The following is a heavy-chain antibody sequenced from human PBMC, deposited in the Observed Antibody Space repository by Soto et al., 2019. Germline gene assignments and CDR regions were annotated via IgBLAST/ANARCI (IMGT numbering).Heavy chain of an antibody. CDR1: GGTSSSYA. V-gene: IGHV1-69*13. Sequence: GASVKVSCKASGGTSSSYAISWVRQAPGQGLEWMGGIIPIFGTANYAQKFQGRVTITADASTGTAYMELSSLRSEDTAVYYCATNRYYYGSGSYYNPLGYYYGMDVWGQGTTVTVSS. CDR2: IIPIFGTA. CDR3: ATNRYYYGSGSYYNPLGYYYGMDV. J-gene: IGHJ6*02. D-gene: IGHD3-10*01.